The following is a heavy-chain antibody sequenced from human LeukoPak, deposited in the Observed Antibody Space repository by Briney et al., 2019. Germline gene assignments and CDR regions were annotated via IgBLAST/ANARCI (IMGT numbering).Heavy chain of an antibody. CDR1: GFTFSNYG. Sequence: GGSLRLSCAASGFTFSNYGMHWVRQAPGKGLEWVAFIRHDGTNKYYADSVKGRFTISRDNSKNTLYLQMNSLRAEDTAVYYCAKVTGAFDIWGQGTMVTVSS. V-gene: IGHV3-30*02. J-gene: IGHJ3*02. CDR3: AKVTGAFDI. CDR2: IRHDGTNK.